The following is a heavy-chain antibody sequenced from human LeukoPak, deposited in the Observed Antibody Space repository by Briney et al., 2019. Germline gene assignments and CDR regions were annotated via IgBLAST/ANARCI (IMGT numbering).Heavy chain of an antibody. CDR2: INHSGST. Sequence: PSETLSLTCAVYGGSFSGYYWRWIRQPPGKGLEWIGEINHSGSTNYNPSLKRRVPITVDTSKNHFSLNLRSVPAADTAVYYCARGRRNTVVRNIAPGRAFDIWGQGAMVTVSS. D-gene: IGHD2-2*01. CDR3: ARGRRNTVVRNIAPGRAFDI. J-gene: IGHJ3*02. V-gene: IGHV4-34*01. CDR1: GGSFSGYY.